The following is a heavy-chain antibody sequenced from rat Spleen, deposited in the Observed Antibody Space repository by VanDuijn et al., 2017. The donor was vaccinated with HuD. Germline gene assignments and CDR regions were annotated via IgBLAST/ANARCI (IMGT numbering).Heavy chain of an antibody. CDR3: AKDKDGGYVMDA. D-gene: IGHD1-11*01. Sequence: EVQLVESGGGLVQPGRSLKLSCAASGFTFSDYGVAWVRQALTKGLEWVATISYGDSSGHSSTYYRDSVKGRFTISRDNAENTVYLQMNSLRSEDTATYYCAKDKDGGYVMDAWGQGASVTVSS. CDR1: GFTFSDYG. CDR2: ISYGDSSGHSST. J-gene: IGHJ4*01. V-gene: IGHV5-29*01.